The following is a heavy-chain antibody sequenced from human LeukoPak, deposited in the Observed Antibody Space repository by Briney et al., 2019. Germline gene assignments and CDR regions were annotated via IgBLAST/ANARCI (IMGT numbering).Heavy chain of an antibody. CDR3: ARRGYGSGTYYSFDY. CDR1: GYSFSSYW. J-gene: IGHJ4*02. CDR2: IYPGDSDI. Sequence: GESLKISCKGSGYSFSSYWIGWVRQMPGKGLEWMGIIYPGDSDIRYSPSFQGQVTISADKSITTAYLQWSSLKASDTAIYICARRGYGSGTYYSFDYWGQGTLVTVSS. D-gene: IGHD3-10*01. V-gene: IGHV5-51*01.